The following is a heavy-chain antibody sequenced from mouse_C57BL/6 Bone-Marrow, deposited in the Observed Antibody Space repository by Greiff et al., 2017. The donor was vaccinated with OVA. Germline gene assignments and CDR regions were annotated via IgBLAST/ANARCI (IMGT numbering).Heavy chain of an antibody. D-gene: IGHD1-1*01. CDR2: IRSKSSNYAT. V-gene: IGHV10-3*01. CDR3: VRAPFDTTVDAMDY. Sequence: EADGGLVQPKGSLKLSCAASGFTFNTYAMHWVRQAPGKGLEWVARIRSKSSNYATYYADSVKDRFTISRDDSQSMLYLQMNNLKTEDTAMYYCVRAPFDTTVDAMDYWGQGTSVTVSS. CDR1: GFTFNTYA. J-gene: IGHJ4*01.